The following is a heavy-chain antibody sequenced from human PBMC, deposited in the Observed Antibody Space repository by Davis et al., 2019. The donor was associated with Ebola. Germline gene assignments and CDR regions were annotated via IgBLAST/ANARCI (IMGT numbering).Heavy chain of an antibody. Sequence: GESLKISCEAFAFNFGIYGMHWVRQAPGKGLEWVASMSYHGSHTSYIDSVKGRFTVSRDNSKNTLYLHMNSLRAEDTAVYFCAKEYCPNSGPYCTYFEVWGQGTQVTVSS. D-gene: IGHD3-10*01. V-gene: IGHV3-30*18. CDR2: MSYHGSHT. J-gene: IGHJ4*02. CDR1: AFNFGIYG. CDR3: AKEYCPNSGPYCTYFEV.